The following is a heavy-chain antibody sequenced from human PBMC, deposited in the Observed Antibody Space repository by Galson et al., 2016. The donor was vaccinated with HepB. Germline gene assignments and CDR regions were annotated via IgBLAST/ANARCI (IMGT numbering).Heavy chain of an antibody. J-gene: IGHJ3*01. CDR3: ARQRTTVETADESYDV. V-gene: IGHV5-10-1*01. D-gene: IGHD4-23*01. CDR2: IDPMDSHL. Sequence: QSGAEVKKPGESLTISCKASGYRFSSYWITWVRQMPGKGLEWVGRIDPMDSHLKYSPSFQGHVIISTDKSISTVYLQCRSLKASDTAMYYCARQRTTVETADESYDVWGQGTMVSVSS. CDR1: GYRFSSYW.